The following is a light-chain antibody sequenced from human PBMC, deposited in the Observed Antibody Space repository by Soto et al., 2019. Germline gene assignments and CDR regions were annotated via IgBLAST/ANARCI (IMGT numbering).Light chain of an antibody. CDR1: QRVLHSDGKTY. Sequence: DIVMTQIPLSRSVTPGHPASISFKSSQRVLHSDGKTYLYWYLQRPGQPPQLLIYEVSNRFSGVPDRFSGSGSGTDFTLEISRVEAEDVGIYYCMQTKQLPVTFGQGTKVDI. J-gene: IGKJ1*01. CDR2: EVS. CDR3: MQTKQLPVT. V-gene: IGKV2D-29*01.